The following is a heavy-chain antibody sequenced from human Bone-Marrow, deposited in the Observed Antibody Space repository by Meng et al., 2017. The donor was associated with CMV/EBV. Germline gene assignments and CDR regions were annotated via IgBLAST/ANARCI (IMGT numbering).Heavy chain of an antibody. CDR1: GGSISSSSYY. CDR2: IYYSGGT. J-gene: IGHJ4*02. CDR3: ASSNYQLLYYDF. D-gene: IGHD2-2*01. Sequence: GSLRLSCTVSGGSISSSSYYWCWIRQPPGKGLGWIGSIYYSGGTYYNQSLKSRVTISVDTSKNQVSLKLSSVTAADTAVYYCASSNYQLLYYDFWGQGTLVTVSS. V-gene: IGHV4-39*07.